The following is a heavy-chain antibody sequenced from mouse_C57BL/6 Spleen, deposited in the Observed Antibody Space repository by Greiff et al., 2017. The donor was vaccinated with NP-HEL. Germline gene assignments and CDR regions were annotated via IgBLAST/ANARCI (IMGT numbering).Heavy chain of an antibody. Sequence: VQLVESGPGLVQPSQSLSITCTVSGFSLTSYGVHWDRQSPGKGLEWLGVIWSGGSTDYNAAFISRLSISKDNSKSQVFFKMNSLQADDTAIYYCARNPGVYYAMDYWGQGTSVTVSS. J-gene: IGHJ4*01. CDR2: IWSGGST. CDR3: ARNPGVYYAMDY. V-gene: IGHV2-2*01. CDR1: GFSLTSYG. D-gene: IGHD4-1*01.